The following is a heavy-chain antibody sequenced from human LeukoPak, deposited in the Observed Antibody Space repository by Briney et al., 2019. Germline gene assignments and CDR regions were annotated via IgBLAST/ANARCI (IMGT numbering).Heavy chain of an antibody. CDR3: ATDRKVGTWDLRFNY. J-gene: IGHJ4*02. D-gene: IGHD4-23*01. Sequence: PGGSLRLSRAASGFTVSSNYMSWVRQAPGKGLEWVSVIYSGGSTYYADSVKGRFTISRDNSKNTLYLQMNSLRAEDTAIYYCATDRKVGTWDLRFNYWGQGTLVTVSS. V-gene: IGHV3-66*01. CDR1: GFTVSSNY. CDR2: IYSGGST.